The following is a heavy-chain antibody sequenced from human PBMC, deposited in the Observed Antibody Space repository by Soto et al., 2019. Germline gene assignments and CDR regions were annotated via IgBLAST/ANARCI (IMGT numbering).Heavy chain of an antibody. V-gene: IGHV4-59*01. Sequence: QVQLQESGPGLVKPSETLSLTCTVSGGSISSYYWSWIRQPPGKGLEWIGYIYYSGSTNYNPSLRSRXXIXGXTSKNQFSLKLSSVTAADTAVYYCARVLRGLQPFDPWGQGTLVTVSS. CDR2: IYYSGST. CDR3: ARVLRGLQPFDP. J-gene: IGHJ5*02. CDR1: GGSISSYY. D-gene: IGHD1-1*01.